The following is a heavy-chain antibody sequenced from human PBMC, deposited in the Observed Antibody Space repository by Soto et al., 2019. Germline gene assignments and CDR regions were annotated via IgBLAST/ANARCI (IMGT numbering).Heavy chain of an antibody. CDR1: GFTFSDHY. CDR3: VRGYYFDSSGYLGDAFDI. J-gene: IGHJ3*02. CDR2: SRNKANSYTT. D-gene: IGHD3-22*01. V-gene: IGHV3-72*01. Sequence: LRLSCAASGFTFSDHYMDWVRQAPGKGLEWVGRSRNKANSYTTDYAAPVKGRFTISRDDSKNSLYLQMNRLKTEDTAVYYCVRGYYFDSSGYLGDAFDIWGQGTMVTVSS.